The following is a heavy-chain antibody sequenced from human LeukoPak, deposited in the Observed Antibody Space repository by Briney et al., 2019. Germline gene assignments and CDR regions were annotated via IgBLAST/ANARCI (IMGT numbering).Heavy chain of an antibody. D-gene: IGHD6-13*01. CDR1: GFTVSSNY. J-gene: IGHJ4*02. CDR3: ARRGKSIAAAGTYYFDY. CDR2: IYSGGST. V-gene: IGHV3-53*01. Sequence: PGRSLRLSCAASGFTVSSNYMSWVRQAPGKGLEWVSVIYSGGSTYYADSVKGRFTISRDNSKNTLYLQMNSLRAEDTAVYYCARRGKSIAAAGTYYFDYWGQGTLVTVSS.